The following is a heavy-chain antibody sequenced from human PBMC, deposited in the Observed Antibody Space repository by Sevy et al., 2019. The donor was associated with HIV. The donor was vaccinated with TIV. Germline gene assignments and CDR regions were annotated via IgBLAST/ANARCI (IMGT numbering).Heavy chain of an antibody. CDR1: GFTFAKYS. V-gene: IGHV3-23*01. J-gene: IGHJ4*02. CDR3: AREGCTQPHDY. D-gene: IGHD2-8*01. Sequence: GGSLRLSCAASGFTFAKYSMSWVRQAPGKGLEWVSTFSFGCGRINYADSVKGRFTISRDDSKNTLFMQMNSLRAEDTSTYFCAREGCTQPHDYWGQGTLVTVSS. CDR2: FSFGCGRI.